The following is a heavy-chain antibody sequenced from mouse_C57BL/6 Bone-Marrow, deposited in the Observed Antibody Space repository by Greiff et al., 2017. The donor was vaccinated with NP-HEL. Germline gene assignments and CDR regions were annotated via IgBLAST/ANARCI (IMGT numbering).Heavy chain of an antibody. CDR2: IYPGGGYT. CDR3: ARWCNYGAMDY. CDR1: GYTFTNYW. Sequence: VQLQQSGAELVRPGTSVKMSCKASGYTFTNYWIGWAKQRPGHGLEWIGDIYPGGGYTNYNEKFKGKATLTADKSSSTAYMQFSSLTSEDSAIYYCARWCNYGAMDYWGQGTSVTVSS. J-gene: IGHJ4*01. V-gene: IGHV1-63*01. D-gene: IGHD2-1*01.